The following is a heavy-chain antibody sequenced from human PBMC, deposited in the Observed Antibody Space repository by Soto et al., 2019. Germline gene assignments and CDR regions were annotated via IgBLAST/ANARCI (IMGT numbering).Heavy chain of an antibody. CDR1: VVRFGHYW. D-gene: IGHD3-10*01. Sequence: GGSLTLSCSSSVVRFGHYWMHWVRQAPGKGMVWVSRITPHGRTARYADSVKGRFTISRHNAKSTLYLQMHTLTVEAGDVYYCADSRLPTSYWAPGTLVTVYS. V-gene: IGHV3-74*01. CDR3: ADSRLPTSY. J-gene: IGHJ4*02. CDR2: ITPHGRTA.